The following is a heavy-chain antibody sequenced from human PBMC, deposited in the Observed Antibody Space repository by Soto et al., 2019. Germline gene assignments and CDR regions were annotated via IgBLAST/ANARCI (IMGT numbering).Heavy chain of an antibody. D-gene: IGHD3-3*01. Sequence: GGSLRLSCAASGFTFSSYAMHWVRQAPGKGLEWVAVISYDGSNKNHADTVKGRFTISRDNSKNTLYLQMNSLRAEDTAVYYCARGYDFWSGYYYPHGMDVWGQGTTVTVSS. J-gene: IGHJ6*02. CDR3: ARGYDFWSGYYYPHGMDV. CDR2: ISYDGSNK. CDR1: GFTFSSYA. V-gene: IGHV3-30-3*01.